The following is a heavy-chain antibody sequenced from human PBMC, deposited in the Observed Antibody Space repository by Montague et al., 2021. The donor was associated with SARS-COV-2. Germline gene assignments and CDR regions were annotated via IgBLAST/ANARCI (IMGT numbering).Heavy chain of an antibody. V-gene: IGHV3-33*03. D-gene: IGHD6-19*01. CDR2: IRYDGSKT. CDR3: AKEIVEVAVDRYFDL. CDR1: GFTFSNYW. Sequence: SLRLSCAASGFTFSNYWMHWVRQAPGKGLEWVSHIRYDGSKTCYADSVKGRFTISRDNSKNTLYLQMNSLRAEDTAVYYCAKEIVEVAVDRYFDLWGRGTLVAVSS. J-gene: IGHJ2*01.